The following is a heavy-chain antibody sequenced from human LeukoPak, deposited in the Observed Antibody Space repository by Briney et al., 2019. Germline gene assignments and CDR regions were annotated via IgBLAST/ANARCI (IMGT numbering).Heavy chain of an antibody. CDR3: ANMEWELPSDY. CDR2: ISYDGSNK. J-gene: IGHJ4*02. D-gene: IGHD1-26*01. V-gene: IGHV3-30*18. CDR1: GFTLRSYG. Sequence: PGGSLRLSCAASGFTLRSYGMHWVRQAPGKGLEWVAVISYDGSNKYYADSVKGRFTISRDNSKNTLYLQMNSLRADDTAVYYCANMEWELPSDYWGQGIQVTVSS.